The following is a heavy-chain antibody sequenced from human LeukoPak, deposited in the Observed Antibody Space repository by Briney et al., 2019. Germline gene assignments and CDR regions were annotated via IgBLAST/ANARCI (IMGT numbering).Heavy chain of an antibody. CDR3: ARDYSSGWYRYFDY. CDR2: INPGGGST. CDR1: GYTFTSYD. D-gene: IGHD6-19*01. Sequence: ASVKVSCKASGYTFTSYDINWVRQAPGQGLEWMGFINPGGGSTIYAQKFQGRVTMTRDTSTSTVYMELSSLRSEDTAVYYCARDYSSGWYRYFDYWGQGTLVTVSS. V-gene: IGHV1-46*01. J-gene: IGHJ4*02.